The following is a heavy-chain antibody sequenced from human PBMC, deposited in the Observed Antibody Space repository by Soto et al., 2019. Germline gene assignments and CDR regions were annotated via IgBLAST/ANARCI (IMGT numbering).Heavy chain of an antibody. Sequence: SDTLSLTCTVSGVSINDGPYYWGWIRHPPGKGLEWIGSIYYSGTSSYNPSLKSRVTMSVDTSKKQLSLRLRSVTAADTAVYYCARLHCDSPNCVPLDPWGQGTLVTVS. CDR2: IYYSGTS. CDR1: GVSINDGPYY. D-gene: IGHD2-2*01. J-gene: IGHJ5*02. CDR3: ARLHCDSPNCVPLDP. V-gene: IGHV4-39*01.